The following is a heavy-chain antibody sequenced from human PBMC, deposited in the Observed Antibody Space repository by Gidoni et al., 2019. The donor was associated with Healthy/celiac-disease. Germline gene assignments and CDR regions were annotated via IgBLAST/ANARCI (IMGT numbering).Heavy chain of an antibody. CDR3: ARVIRGVIIMDGMDV. CDR2: IYPGDSDT. CDR1: GYSFTSYW. V-gene: IGHV5-51*01. Sequence: EVQLVQSGAAVKKPGESLKISCKGSGYSFTSYWIGWVRQMPGKGLEWMGIIYPGDSDTRYSPSFQGQVTISADKSISTAYLQWSSLKASDTAMYYCARVIRGVIIMDGMDVWGQGTTVTVSS. J-gene: IGHJ6*02. D-gene: IGHD3-10*01.